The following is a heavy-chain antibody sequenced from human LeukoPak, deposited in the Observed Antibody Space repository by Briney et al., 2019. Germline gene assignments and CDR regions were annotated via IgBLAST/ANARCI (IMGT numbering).Heavy chain of an antibody. D-gene: IGHD4-4*01. CDR1: GGSISSYY. CDR2: IYYSGST. Sequence: SETLSLTCTVSGGSISSYYWSWIRQPPGKGLEWIGYIYYSGSTNYNPSLKSRVTISVDTSKNQFSLKLSSVTAADTAVYYCARGGGSNKLFDYWGRGTLVTVSS. J-gene: IGHJ4*02. CDR3: ARGGGSNKLFDY. V-gene: IGHV4-59*12.